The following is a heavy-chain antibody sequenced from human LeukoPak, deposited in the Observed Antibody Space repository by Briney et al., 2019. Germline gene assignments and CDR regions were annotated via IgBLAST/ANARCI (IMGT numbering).Heavy chain of an antibody. D-gene: IGHD3-10*01. CDR3: AKELGSGSYYPYYYYYMDV. J-gene: IGHJ6*03. V-gene: IGHV3-23*01. CDR2: IKHSGRTK. CDR1: GFTFSSHG. Sequence: GGSLRLSCAASGFTFSSHGMSWVRQAPGKGLEWVSSIKHSGRTKYYVDSVKGRFTISRDNSKNTLYLQMNSLRAEDMAVYYCAKELGSGSYYPYYYYYMDVWGKGTTVTISS.